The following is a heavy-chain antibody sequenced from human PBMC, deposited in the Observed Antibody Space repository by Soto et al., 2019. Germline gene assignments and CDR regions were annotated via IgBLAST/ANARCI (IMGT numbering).Heavy chain of an antibody. CDR3: ARDVYSMGNYYGSGLGNGMDV. Sequence: SETLSLTCAVSGGSISSSNWWSWVRQPPGKGLEWIGEIYHSGSTNYNPSLKSRVTISVDKSKNQFSLKLSSVTAADTAVYYCARDVYSMGNYYGSGLGNGMDVWGQGTTVTVSS. CDR2: IYHSGST. CDR1: GGSISSSNW. V-gene: IGHV4-4*02. D-gene: IGHD3-10*01. J-gene: IGHJ6*02.